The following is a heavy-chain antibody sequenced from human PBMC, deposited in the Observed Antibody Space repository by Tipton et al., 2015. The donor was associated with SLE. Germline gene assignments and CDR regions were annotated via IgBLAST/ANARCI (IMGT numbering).Heavy chain of an antibody. J-gene: IGHJ4*02. CDR2: ISAYNGHT. D-gene: IGHD1-1*01. CDR1: GDTFTSYS. V-gene: IGHV1-18*01. Sequence: QSGAEVKKPGASVKVSCKASGDTFTSYSISWVRQAPGQGLEWMGWISAYNGHTNYAQKFQGRVTMTTDTSTTTAYMELRNLKSDDTAVYFCARHDPGFEYWGQGTLVTVSS. CDR3: ARHDPGFEY.